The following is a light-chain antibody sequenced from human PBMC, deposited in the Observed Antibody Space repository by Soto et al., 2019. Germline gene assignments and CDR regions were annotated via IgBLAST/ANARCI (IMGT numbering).Light chain of an antibody. J-gene: IGKJ4*01. V-gene: IGKV1-8*01. CDR3: QYLNSHPLS. CDR1: QGISSY. Sequence: AIRMTQSPSSLSASTGDRVTITCRASQGISSYLAWYQQKPGKAPKLLIYLASTLQSGVPSRFSGSGSGTDFSLTISSLQPEDVATYYCQYLNSHPLSFGGGTKVDIK. CDR2: LAS.